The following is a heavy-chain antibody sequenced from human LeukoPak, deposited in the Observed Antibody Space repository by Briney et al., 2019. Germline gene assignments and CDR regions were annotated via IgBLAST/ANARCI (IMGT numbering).Heavy chain of an antibody. CDR1: GGSISSGDYY. V-gene: IGHV4-30-4*08. Sequence: SETLSLTCTVSGGSISSGDYYWSWIRQPRGKGLEWIGYIYYSGSTYYNPSLKSRVTISVDTSKNQFSLKLSSVTAADTAVYYCARAERNAFDIWGQGTMVTVSS. CDR2: IYYSGST. J-gene: IGHJ3*02. D-gene: IGHD1-1*01. CDR3: ARAERNAFDI.